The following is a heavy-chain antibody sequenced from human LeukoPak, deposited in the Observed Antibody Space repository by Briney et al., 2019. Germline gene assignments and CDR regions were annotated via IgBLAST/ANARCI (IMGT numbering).Heavy chain of an antibody. V-gene: IGHV3-7*01. CDR2: IKEDGSAI. CDR1: GFTFSNYW. Sequence: GGSLRLSCAASGFTFSNYWMSWVRQAPVKGLEWVANIKEDGSAIYYMDSVKGRFTISRDNAKNSVYLQMNSLRGEDTAVYYCARDFWGSGDYRGQGALVTVSS. D-gene: IGHD7-27*01. J-gene: IGHJ4*02. CDR3: ARDFWGSGDY.